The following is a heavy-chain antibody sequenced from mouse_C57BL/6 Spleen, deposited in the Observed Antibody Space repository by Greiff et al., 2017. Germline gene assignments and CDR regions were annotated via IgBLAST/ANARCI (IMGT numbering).Heavy chain of an antibody. D-gene: IGHD1-1*01. J-gene: IGHJ2*01. CDR2: INPNNGGT. CDR3: ARSPTYYYGSSSGY. CDR1: GYTFTDYY. V-gene: IGHV1-26*01. Sequence: VQLQQSGPELVKPGASVKISCKASGYTFTDYYMNWVKQSPGKSLEWIGDINPNNGGTSYNQKFKGKATLTVDKSSSTAYMELRSLTSEDSAVYYCARSPTYYYGSSSGYWGQGTTLTVSS.